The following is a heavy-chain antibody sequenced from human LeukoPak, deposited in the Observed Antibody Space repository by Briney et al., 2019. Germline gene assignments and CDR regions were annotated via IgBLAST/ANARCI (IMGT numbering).Heavy chain of an antibody. Sequence: GGSLTLSCAVSGFTFSSYWMTWVRQAPGKGLEWEANIKHDESETFYGDSMKGRLTISRDNDKNAPYLQMNSLRAEDTAVYYCARGGARYCSGGSCYDLYGMDVWGKGTTVTVSS. D-gene: IGHD2-15*01. CDR1: GFTFSSYW. CDR3: ARGGARYCSGGSCYDLYGMDV. J-gene: IGHJ6*04. V-gene: IGHV3-7*03. CDR2: IKHDESET.